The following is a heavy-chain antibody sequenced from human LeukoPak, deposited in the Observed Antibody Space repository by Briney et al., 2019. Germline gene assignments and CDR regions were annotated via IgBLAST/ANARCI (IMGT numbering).Heavy chain of an antibody. Sequence: IGSRGTTYYPHSVKARFTISRDNSKNTLYLQMNSLRAEDTAIYYCAREYELPASSPYSDYRGQGTLVTVSS. J-gene: IGHJ4*02. CDR3: AREYELPASSPYSDY. V-gene: IGHV3-23*01. D-gene: IGHD2-2*01. CDR2: IGSRGTT.